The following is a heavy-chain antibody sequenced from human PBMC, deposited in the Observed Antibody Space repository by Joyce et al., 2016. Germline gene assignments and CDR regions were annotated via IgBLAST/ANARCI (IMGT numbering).Heavy chain of an antibody. D-gene: IGHD4-23*01. Sequence: QVQLQESGPGLVKPSQTLSLTCTVSGDTISRSEFYWSWIRQPPGKGLEWSGYIYYSGGSYYNPSFESRVTISLDTSKNQFSLRLRPVTAADTAVYFCARGLNSGGNAVGYWGQGTLVIVSS. CDR2: IYYSGGS. CDR1: GDTISRSEFY. J-gene: IGHJ4*02. CDR3: ARGLNSGGNAVGY. V-gene: IGHV4-30-4*01.